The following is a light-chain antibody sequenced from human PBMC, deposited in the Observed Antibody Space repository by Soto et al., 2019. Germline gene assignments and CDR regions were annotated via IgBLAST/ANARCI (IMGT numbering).Light chain of an antibody. CDR1: QSVSTN. CDR3: QRALT. CDR2: DAS. J-gene: IGKJ5*01. Sequence: EIVLTQSPATLSLSPGERATLSCRASQSVSTNLAWYQQTPGQAPRLLIHDASKKATGVPARFSGSGSGTDFTLTISSLEPEDFAVYYCQRALTFGQGTRLEIK. V-gene: IGKV3-11*01.